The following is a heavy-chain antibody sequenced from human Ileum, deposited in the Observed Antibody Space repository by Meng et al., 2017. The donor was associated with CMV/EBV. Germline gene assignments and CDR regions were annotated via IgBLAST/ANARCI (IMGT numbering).Heavy chain of an antibody. J-gene: IGHJ4*02. CDR1: GGSFSGYY. D-gene: IGHD1-1*01. CDR3: ARGQLVLNY. V-gene: IGHV4-34*01. Sequence: QGQLKQWGAGRLKPSETLSLTCAVYGGSFSGYYLSWIRQPPGKGLEWIGEINHSGSTDYNPSLKSRVTILQDTSKGQFSLKLTSVTAADTAVYYCARGQLVLNYWGQGTLVTVSS. CDR2: INHSGST.